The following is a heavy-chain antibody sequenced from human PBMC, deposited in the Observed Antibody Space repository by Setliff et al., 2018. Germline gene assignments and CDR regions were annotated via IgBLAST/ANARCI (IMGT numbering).Heavy chain of an antibody. CDR1: GYTLTELS. D-gene: IGHD6-13*01. V-gene: IGHV1-24*01. CDR3: ARVSMYSSSWYYYYYGMDV. Sequence: GASVKVSCKVSGYTLTELSMHWVRQAPGKGLEWMGGFDPEDGETIYAQKFQGRVTMTEDTSTDTAYMELSSLRSEDTAVYYCARVSMYSSSWYYYYYGMDVWGQGTTVTVSS. CDR2: FDPEDGET. J-gene: IGHJ6*02.